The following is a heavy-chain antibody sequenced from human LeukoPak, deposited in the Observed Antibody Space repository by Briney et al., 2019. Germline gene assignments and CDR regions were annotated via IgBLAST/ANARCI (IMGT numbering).Heavy chain of an antibody. CDR3: ASNYGDYEGDFDY. V-gene: IGHV5-10-1*01. Sequence: GEPLKISCKGSGYSFTSYWISWVRQMPGKGLEWMGRIDPSDSYTNYSPSFQGHVTISADKSISTAYLQWSSLKASDTAMYYCASNYGDYEGDFDYWGQGTLVTVSS. J-gene: IGHJ4*02. CDR1: GYSFTSYW. CDR2: IDPSDSYT. D-gene: IGHD4-17*01.